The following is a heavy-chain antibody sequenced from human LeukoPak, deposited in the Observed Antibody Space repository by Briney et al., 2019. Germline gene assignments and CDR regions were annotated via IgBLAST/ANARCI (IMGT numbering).Heavy chain of an antibody. CDR3: GGTGRGYSGYDTNYYYFYGMDV. Sequence: SAKVSCKASGGTFSSYAISWVRQAPGQGLEWMGGIIPIFGTANYAQKFQGRVTITADESTRTTYMDLSSLRSDDTAVYYCGGTGRGYSGYDTNYYYFYGMDVWGQGTTVTVSS. CDR1: GGTFSSYA. D-gene: IGHD5-12*01. V-gene: IGHV1-69*13. CDR2: IIPIFGTA. J-gene: IGHJ6*02.